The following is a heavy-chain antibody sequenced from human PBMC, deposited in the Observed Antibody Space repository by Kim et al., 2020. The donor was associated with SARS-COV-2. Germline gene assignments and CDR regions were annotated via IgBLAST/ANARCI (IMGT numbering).Heavy chain of an antibody. CDR2: IYGSESS. V-gene: IGHV4-30-4*01. CDR1: GDSISSGHHY. D-gene: IGHD3-9*01. J-gene: IGHJ4*02. Sequence: TLSLTCTVSGDSISSGHHYWSWIRQPPGKGLEWIGYIYGSESSYYNPSLKSRVTISVDTSKNQFSLKLISVTAADRAVYYCARTYFDWVTPYFAFWGQGTLVTVSS. CDR3: ARTYFDWVTPYFAF.